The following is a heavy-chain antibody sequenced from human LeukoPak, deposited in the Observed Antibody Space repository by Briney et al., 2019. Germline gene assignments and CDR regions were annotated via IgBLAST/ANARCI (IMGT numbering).Heavy chain of an antibody. CDR2: LNEDGGEK. J-gene: IGHJ4*02. V-gene: IGHV3-7*01. CDR1: GFTFNSHW. D-gene: IGHD2-2*01. Sequence: GGSLRLSCAASGFTFNSHWMNWVRQAPGKGLEWVANLNEDGGEKCYVDSVKGRFTISRDNAKNTVYLQISGLRAEDTAVYYCARSLSSPVTNYWGQGTLVTVSS. CDR3: ARSLSSPVTNY.